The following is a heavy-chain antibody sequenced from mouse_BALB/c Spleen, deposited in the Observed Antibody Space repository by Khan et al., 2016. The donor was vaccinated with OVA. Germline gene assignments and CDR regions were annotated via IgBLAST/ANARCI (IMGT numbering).Heavy chain of an antibody. Sequence: QVQLKQSGAELAKPGASVKMSCTASGYTFTTYWMHWVKQRPGQGLEWIGYINPTSGYTNYNAKFKDRATLSADKSSSTAYMQLSSRTAEDSAVDYCTRDRIDYWGQGTTLTVSS. V-gene: IGHV1-7*01. CDR3: TRDRIDY. J-gene: IGHJ2*01. CDR2: INPTSGYT. CDR1: GYTFTTYW.